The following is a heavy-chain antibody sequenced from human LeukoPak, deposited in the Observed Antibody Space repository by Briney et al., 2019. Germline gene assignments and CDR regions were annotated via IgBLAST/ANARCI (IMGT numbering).Heavy chain of an antibody. D-gene: IGHD2-15*01. CDR2: IIPIFGTA. J-gene: IGHJ3*02. Sequence: GASVKVSCKASGGTFSSYAISWVRQAPGQGLEWMGGIIPIFGTANYAQKFQGRVTITTDESTSTAYMELSSLRSEDTAVYYCARESPGYDHGAFDIWGQGTMVTVSS. V-gene: IGHV1-69*05. CDR3: ARESPGYDHGAFDI. CDR1: GGTFSSYA.